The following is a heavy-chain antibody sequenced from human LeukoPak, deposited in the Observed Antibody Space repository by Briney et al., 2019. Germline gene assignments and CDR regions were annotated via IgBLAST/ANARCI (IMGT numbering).Heavy chain of an antibody. Sequence: GGSLRLSCAASGFTFSSYAMNWVRQAPGKGLEWVSFISGSGDTTYYADSVKGRFTISRDSSKNTLYLQMNSLRAEDTAVYYCAKSRGESRGAGNYWGQGTLVTVSS. CDR1: GFTFSSYA. D-gene: IGHD6-13*01. J-gene: IGHJ4*02. CDR3: AKSRGESRGAGNY. V-gene: IGHV3-23*01. CDR2: ISGSGDTT.